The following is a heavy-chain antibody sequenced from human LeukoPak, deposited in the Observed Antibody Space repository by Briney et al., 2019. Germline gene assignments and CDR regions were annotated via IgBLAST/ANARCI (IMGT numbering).Heavy chain of an antibody. CDR3: AKVLDGTGYWNYYFDS. V-gene: IGHV3-23*01. D-gene: IGHD3-22*01. CDR2: ISGSGEST. CDR1: GFTFSSYA. Sequence: GGSLRLSCAASGFTFSSYAMSWVRQAPGKGPEWVSGISGSGESTYYADSVKGRFTISRDNSKNTLYLQMNSLRAEDTAVYYCAKVLDGTGYWNYYFDSWGQGTLVTVSS. J-gene: IGHJ4*02.